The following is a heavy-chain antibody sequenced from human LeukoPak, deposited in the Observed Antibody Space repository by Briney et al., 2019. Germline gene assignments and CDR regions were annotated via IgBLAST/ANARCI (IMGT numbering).Heavy chain of an antibody. D-gene: IGHD3-3*01. V-gene: IGHV4-34*01. Sequence: PSETLSLTCAVYGGSFSGYYWSWIRQPPGKGLEWIGEINHSGSTNYNPSPKSRVTISVDTSKNQFSLKLSSVTAADTGVYYCARHPLRLGMDVWGQGTTVTVSS. CDR2: INHSGST. CDR1: GGSFSGYY. J-gene: IGHJ6*02. CDR3: ARHPLRLGMDV.